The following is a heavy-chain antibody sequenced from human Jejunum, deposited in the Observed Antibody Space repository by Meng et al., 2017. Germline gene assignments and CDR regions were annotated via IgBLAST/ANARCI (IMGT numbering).Heavy chain of an antibody. CDR2: VYHSGST. J-gene: IGHJ2*01. CDR3: ARADYVRYFDL. V-gene: IGHV4-31*03. Sequence: QVQLQESGPGLVKPSQTLSLTCTVSGGSLRTGAYYWSWIRQHPGKGLEWIGEVYHSGSTHYNPSLQSRVTISIDNSKNRFSLSLNSVTAADTAIYYCARADYVRYFDLWGRGTLVTVSS. D-gene: IGHD3-10*02. CDR1: GGSLRTGAYY.